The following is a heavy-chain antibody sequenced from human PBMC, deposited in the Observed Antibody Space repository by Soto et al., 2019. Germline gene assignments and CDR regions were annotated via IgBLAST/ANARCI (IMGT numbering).Heavy chain of an antibody. V-gene: IGHV5-10-1*01. CDR3: ARLYDILTGYGVFDP. D-gene: IGHD3-9*01. CDR1: GYSFTSYW. J-gene: IGHJ5*02. Sequence: GESLKISCKGSGYSFTSYWISWVRQMPGKGLEWMGRIDPSDSYTNYSPSFQGHVTISADKSISTAYLQWSSLKASDTAMYYCARLYDILTGYGVFDPWGQGTLVTVSS. CDR2: IDPSDSYT.